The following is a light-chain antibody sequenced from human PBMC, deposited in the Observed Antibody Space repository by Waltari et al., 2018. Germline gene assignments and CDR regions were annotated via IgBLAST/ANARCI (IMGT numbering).Light chain of an antibody. CDR3: AAWDDSLSVVV. J-gene: IGLJ2*01. CDR1: SSTIGSNH. CDR2: RNN. V-gene: IGLV1-47*01. Sequence: QSVLTQPPSASGTTGQRVTISCSGRSSTIGSNHLNWYQQLPVTAPKLLIYRNNQRPSGVPDLFSGSKSGTSASLAISGLRSEDEXYYYCAAWDDSLSVVVFGGXTKLTVL.